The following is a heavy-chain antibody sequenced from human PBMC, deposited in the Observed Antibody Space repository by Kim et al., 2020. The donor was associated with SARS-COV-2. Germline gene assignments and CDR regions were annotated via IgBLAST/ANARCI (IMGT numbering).Heavy chain of an antibody. V-gene: IGHV7-4-1*02. J-gene: IGHJ4*02. CDR2: INTNTGNP. CDR1: GYTFTSYA. D-gene: IGHD3-10*01. CDR3: ARAITVLLWFGGAFGFDY. Sequence: ASVKVSCKASGYTFTSYAMNWVRQAPGQGLEWMGWINTNTGNPTYAQGFTGRFVFSLDTSVSTAYLQISSLKAEDTAVYYCARAITVLLWFGGAFGFDYWGQGTLVTVSS.